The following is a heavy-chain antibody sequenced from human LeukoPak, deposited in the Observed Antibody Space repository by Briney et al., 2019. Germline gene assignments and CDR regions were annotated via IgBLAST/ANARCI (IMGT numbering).Heavy chain of an antibody. Sequence: SETLSLTCTVSGDSISSHSWSWIRQPPGKGPEWTGYIYYSGRTHCHPSLKSRVTMSVDTSKNQFSLRLSSVTAADTAMYYCARFMSGTYPDWWGPGTLVTVSS. CDR1: GDSISSHS. V-gene: IGHV4-59*11. CDR2: IYYSGRT. D-gene: IGHD1-26*01. CDR3: ARFMSGTYPDW. J-gene: IGHJ4*02.